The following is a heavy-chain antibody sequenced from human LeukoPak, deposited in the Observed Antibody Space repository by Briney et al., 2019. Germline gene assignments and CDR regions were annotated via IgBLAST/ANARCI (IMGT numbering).Heavy chain of an antibody. V-gene: IGHV4-39*01. J-gene: IGHJ4*02. Sequence: SETLSLTCTVSGGSISSGSYYWGWIRQPPGKGLEWIGSIYYSGSTYYNPSLKSRVTIPVDTSKNQLSLKLSSVTATDTAVYYCARLDYGDHDYWGQGTLVTVSS. CDR3: ARLDYGDHDY. CDR2: IYYSGST. D-gene: IGHD3-16*01. CDR1: GGSISSGSYY.